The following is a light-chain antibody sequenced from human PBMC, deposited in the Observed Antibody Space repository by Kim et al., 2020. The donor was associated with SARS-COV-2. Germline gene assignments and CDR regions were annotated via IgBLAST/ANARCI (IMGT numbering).Light chain of an antibody. V-gene: IGLV1-40*01. Sequence: RVTISCTGTCSNIGAGYDVHWYQQVPGAAPKLLIYGHTNRPSGVPDRFSGSKSDTSASLAITGLQPEDEADYYCQSYDSSLNSYVFGTGTKVTVL. CDR2: GHT. J-gene: IGLJ1*01. CDR1: CSNIGAGYD. CDR3: QSYDSSLNSYV.